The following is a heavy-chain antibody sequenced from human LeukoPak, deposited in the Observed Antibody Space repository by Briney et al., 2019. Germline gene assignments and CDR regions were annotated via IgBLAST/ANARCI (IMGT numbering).Heavy chain of an antibody. V-gene: IGHV3-23*01. J-gene: IGHJ4*02. CDR2: IVGGVGGT. D-gene: IGHD3-10*02. CDR3: AHGTMYQLDS. CDR1: GFTFSSHG. Sequence: PGGSLRLSCAASGFTFSSHGMSWVRQAPGKGLEWVSGIVGGVGGTYYADSVKGRFTISRDNSRNTLYLQMNSLRAEDTAVYYCAHGTMYQLDSWGQGTLVTVSS.